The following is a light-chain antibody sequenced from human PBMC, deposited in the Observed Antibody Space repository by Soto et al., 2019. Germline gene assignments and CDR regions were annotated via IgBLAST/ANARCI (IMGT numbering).Light chain of an antibody. CDR3: QQRSNWPLT. V-gene: IGKV3-11*01. Sequence: NVFTQSPAPLSLSPGERATPSRRASQSVSTYFAWYQQKPGQAPRLLIYGASNRATGIPARFSGSGSGTDFTLTISSLEPEDFAVYYCQQRSNWPLTFGQGTKV. CDR1: QSVSTY. CDR2: GAS. J-gene: IGKJ1*01.